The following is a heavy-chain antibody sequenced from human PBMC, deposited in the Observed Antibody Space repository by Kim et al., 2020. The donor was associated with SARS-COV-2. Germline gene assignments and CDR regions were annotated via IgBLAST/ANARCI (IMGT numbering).Heavy chain of an antibody. V-gene: IGHV4-59*01. CDR2: MYYSGNT. Sequence: SETLSLTCTVSGGSMSGYYWNWIRQPPGKGLEWIAYMYYSGNTNYNPSLKSRGTISLDTSKNQVSLNLRSVTAADTAVYYCVRADYSLDAFDIWGQGTMVTVSS. D-gene: IGHD5-12*01. CDR1: GGSMSGYY. J-gene: IGHJ3*02. CDR3: VRADYSLDAFDI.